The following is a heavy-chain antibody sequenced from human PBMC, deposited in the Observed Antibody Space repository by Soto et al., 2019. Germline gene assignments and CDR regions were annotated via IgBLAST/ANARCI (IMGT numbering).Heavy chain of an antibody. D-gene: IGHD6-25*01. J-gene: IGHJ4*02. CDR1: GISINNDY. V-gene: IGHV4-59*01. CDR3: AKVVSGGHLDY. CDR2: ISYTGST. Sequence: ETPSPTCTVPGISINNDYCTWIRQPPGKRLEWIGAISYTGSTTCNPSLGSRVTFSVDTSKNQFSLSLTSVTAADTAVYFCAKVVSGGHLDYWGQATLVTVSS.